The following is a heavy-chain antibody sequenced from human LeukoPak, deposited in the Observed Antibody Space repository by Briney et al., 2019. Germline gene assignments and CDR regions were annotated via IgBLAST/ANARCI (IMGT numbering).Heavy chain of an antibody. D-gene: IGHD2-2*02. CDR3: AKELGHTLPFDC. V-gene: IGHV3-23*01. J-gene: IGHJ4*02. Sequence: GGSLRLSCAASEFTFSSYAMSWVRQAPGKGLEWVSAISGSGGSTYYADSVKGRFTISRDSSKNTLYLQMNSLRGEDTAIYYCAKELGHTLPFDCWGQGTLVTVSS. CDR2: ISGSGGST. CDR1: EFTFSSYA.